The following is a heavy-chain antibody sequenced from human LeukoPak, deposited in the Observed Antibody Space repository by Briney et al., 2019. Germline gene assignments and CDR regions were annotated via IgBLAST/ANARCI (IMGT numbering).Heavy chain of an antibody. CDR1: GFTFSNYA. CDR2: IRYDGSNK. J-gene: IGHJ4*02. CDR3: ARTTAGLLYYFDY. V-gene: IGHV3-30*02. D-gene: IGHD6-13*01. Sequence: PGGSLRLSCAASGFTFSNYAMHWVRQAPGKGLEWVAFIRYDGSNKYYADSVKGRFTISRDNSKNTLYLQMNSLRAEDTAVYYCARTTAGLLYYFDYWGQGTLVTVSS.